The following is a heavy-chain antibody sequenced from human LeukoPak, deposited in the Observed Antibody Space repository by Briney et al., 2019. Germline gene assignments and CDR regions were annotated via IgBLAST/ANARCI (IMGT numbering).Heavy chain of an antibody. CDR2: IYHSGST. CDR1: GGSISSGGYS. J-gene: IGHJ4*02. V-gene: IGHV4-30-2*01. CDR3: ARGTYGGNSGIDY. Sequence: SQTLSLTCAVSGGSISSGGYSWSWIRQPPGTGLEWIGYIYHSGSTYYNPSLKSRVTISVDTSKNQFSLKLSSVTAADTAVYYCARGTYGGNSGIDYWGQGTLVTVSS. D-gene: IGHD4-23*01.